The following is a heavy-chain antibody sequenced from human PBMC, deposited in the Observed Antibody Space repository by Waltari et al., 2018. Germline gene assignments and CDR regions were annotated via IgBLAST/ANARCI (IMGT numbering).Heavy chain of an antibody. D-gene: IGHD2-2*01. Sequence: QVQLQESGPGLVTPSETLSLTCTVSGGSISSHYWSWIRQPPGKGLEWIGYIYYSGSTNYNPSLKSRVTISVDTSKNQFALKLSSVTAADTAVYYCARLIGYCSSTSCYAEGGTPWGQGTLVTVSS. CDR1: GGSISSHY. CDR2: IYYSGST. V-gene: IGHV4-59*11. CDR3: ARLIGYCSSTSCYAEGGTP. J-gene: IGHJ5*02.